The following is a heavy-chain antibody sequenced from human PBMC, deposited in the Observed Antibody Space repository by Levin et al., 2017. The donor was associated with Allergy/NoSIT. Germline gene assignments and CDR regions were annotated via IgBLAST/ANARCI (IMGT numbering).Heavy chain of an antibody. D-gene: IGHD4-23*01. CDR3: ARDRTVVSNTVYYYGMDV. CDR1: GVSISSYY. J-gene: IGHJ6*02. CDR2: ISYSGST. V-gene: IGHV4-59*01. Sequence: SQTLSLTCNVSGVSISSYYWSWIRQPPGKGLEWIGYISYSGSTNYNPSLKSRVTISVDTSKNQFSLKLYSVTAADTAVYYCARDRTVVSNTVYYYGMDVWGQGTTVTVSS.